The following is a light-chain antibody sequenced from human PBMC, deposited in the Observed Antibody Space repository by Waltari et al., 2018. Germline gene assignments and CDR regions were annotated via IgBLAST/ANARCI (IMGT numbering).Light chain of an antibody. CDR2: DAS. V-gene: IGKV3-20*01. J-gene: IGKJ2*01. CDR1: QSVSGSY. Sequence: IVLTQSPGTLTLSPGERATLSCRASQSVSGSYVAWYRQRPGQAPRLLIYDASSRATGIPDRFIGSGSGTDFTLTISRLEPEDFAVFFCQQYGSSPNTFGQGTQLEIK. CDR3: QQYGSSPNT.